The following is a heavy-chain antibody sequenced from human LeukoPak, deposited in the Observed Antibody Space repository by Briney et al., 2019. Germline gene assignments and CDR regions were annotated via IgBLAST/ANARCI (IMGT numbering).Heavy chain of an antibody. Sequence: SETLSLTCAVSGGSISSSNWWSWVRQPPGKGLEWIGEIYHSGSTNYNPSLKSRVTISVDKSRNQFSLKLSSVTAADTAVCYCARRPIWFGAYGMDVWGQGTTVTVSS. CDR1: GGSISSSNW. D-gene: IGHD3-10*01. CDR3: ARRPIWFGAYGMDV. V-gene: IGHV4-4*02. J-gene: IGHJ6*02. CDR2: IYHSGST.